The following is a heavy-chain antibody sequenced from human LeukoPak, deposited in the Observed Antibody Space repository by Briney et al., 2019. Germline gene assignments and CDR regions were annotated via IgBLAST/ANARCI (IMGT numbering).Heavy chain of an antibody. CDR1: GGSISSGSYY. Sequence: SETLSLTCTVSGGSISSGSYYWSWIRQPAGKGLEWIGRIYTSGSTNYNPSLKSRVTISVDTSKNQFSLKLSSVTAADTAVYYCAGLHGSAAAGPLTLDYWGQGTLVTVSS. V-gene: IGHV4-61*02. CDR3: AGLHGSAAAGPLTLDY. J-gene: IGHJ4*02. D-gene: IGHD6-13*01. CDR2: IYTSGST.